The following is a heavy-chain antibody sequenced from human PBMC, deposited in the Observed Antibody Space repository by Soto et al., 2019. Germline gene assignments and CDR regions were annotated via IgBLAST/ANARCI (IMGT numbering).Heavy chain of an antibody. CDR1: SGSISSSNW. V-gene: IGHV4-4*02. J-gene: IGHJ5*02. CDR3: GEEIQGGDSSSSDWFDP. Sequence: QVQLQESGPGLVKPSGTLSLTCAVSSGSISSSNWWSWVRQPPGKGLEWIGEIYHSGSPNYNPSLKSRVTISVSQSKNQFSLKVGSVAAPDKAGYYRGEEIQGGDSSSSDWFDPWGQGTLVTVSS. CDR2: IYHSGSP. D-gene: IGHD6-6*01.